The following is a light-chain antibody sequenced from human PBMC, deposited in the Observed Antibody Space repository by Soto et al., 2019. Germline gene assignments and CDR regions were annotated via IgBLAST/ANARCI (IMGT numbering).Light chain of an antibody. V-gene: IGKV4-1*01. J-gene: IGKJ4*01. Sequence: DIVMTQSPDSLAVSLGERATINCKSSQNVLYSSNNKNYLAWYQQKPGQPPKLLIYWASIRESGVPDRFSGSGYGTDFTLTISSLQAEDVAVYYCQQYYSTPLDFGGGTKVEIK. CDR2: WAS. CDR3: QQYYSTPLD. CDR1: QNVLYSSNNKNY.